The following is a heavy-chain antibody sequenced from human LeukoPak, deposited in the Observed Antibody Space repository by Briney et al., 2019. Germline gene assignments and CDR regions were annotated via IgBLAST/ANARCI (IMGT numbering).Heavy chain of an antibody. J-gene: IGHJ4*02. Sequence: GGTLRLSCAASGFTFSSYGMSWGRQAPGKGLEWVSAISGSGGSTYYADSVKGRFTISRDSSKNTLYLQMNSLRADDTAVYYCAKIMALYCSGGSCNEIDYWGQGTLVTVSS. CDR2: ISGSGGST. CDR3: AKIMALYCSGGSCNEIDY. CDR1: GFTFSSYG. V-gene: IGHV3-23*01. D-gene: IGHD2-15*01.